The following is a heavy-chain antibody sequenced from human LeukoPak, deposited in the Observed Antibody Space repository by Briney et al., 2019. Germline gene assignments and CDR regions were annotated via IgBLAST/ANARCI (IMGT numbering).Heavy chain of an antibody. D-gene: IGHD3-10*01. Sequence: PGGSLRLSCAASGFTFSSYWMHWIRQAPGKGLVWVSRINTDGSSTNYADSVKGRFTISRDNTKNTLHLQMNSLRAEDTAVYYCARLAYYGRGIDFDYWGRGTLVTVSS. V-gene: IGHV3-74*01. J-gene: IGHJ4*02. CDR1: GFTFSSYW. CDR2: INTDGSST. CDR3: ARLAYYGRGIDFDY.